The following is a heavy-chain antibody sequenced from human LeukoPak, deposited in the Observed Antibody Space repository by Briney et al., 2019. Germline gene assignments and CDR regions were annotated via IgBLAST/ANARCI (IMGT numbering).Heavy chain of an antibody. V-gene: IGHV1-69*05. J-gene: IGHJ3*02. CDR1: GGTFSSYA. CDR3: AREGRIVVVVAATPADAFDI. Sequence: GASVKVSCKAPGGTFSSYAISWVRQAPGQGLEWMGRIIPIFGTANYAQKFQGRVTITTDESTSTAYMELSSLRSEDTAVYYCAREGRIVVVVAATPADAFDIWGQGTMVTVSS. CDR2: IIPIFGTA. D-gene: IGHD2-15*01.